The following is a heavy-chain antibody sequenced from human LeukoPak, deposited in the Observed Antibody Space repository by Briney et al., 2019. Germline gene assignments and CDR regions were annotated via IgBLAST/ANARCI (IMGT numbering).Heavy chain of an antibody. CDR2: VHYSGTT. D-gene: IGHD1-7*01. V-gene: IGHV4-39*01. Sequence: PSETLFLTCTVSGGSITSSSYYWGWIRQPPGEGLEWIGNVHYSGTTHYNPSLKSRVTISLDTSKNQLSLRLNSVTAADTAVYYCATRNWNYGHFDYWGQGTLVTVSS. J-gene: IGHJ4*02. CDR3: ATRNWNYGHFDY. CDR1: GGSITSSSYY.